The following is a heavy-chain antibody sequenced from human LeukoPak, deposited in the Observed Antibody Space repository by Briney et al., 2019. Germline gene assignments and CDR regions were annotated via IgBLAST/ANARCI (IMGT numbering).Heavy chain of an antibody. D-gene: IGHD3-22*01. CDR2: LSYDGSDR. V-gene: IGHV3-30*01. CDR1: GFTLSEYE. Sequence: GGSLRLSCAASGFTLSEYEIHWVRQAPGMGLEWVAVLSYDGSDRYYADSVNGRFTISRDISSDTVSLQINSLRVEDTALYFCARDRINMMVLVHDSGLDLWGQGTLVTVSS. J-gene: IGHJ5*02. CDR3: ARDRINMMVLVHDSGLDL.